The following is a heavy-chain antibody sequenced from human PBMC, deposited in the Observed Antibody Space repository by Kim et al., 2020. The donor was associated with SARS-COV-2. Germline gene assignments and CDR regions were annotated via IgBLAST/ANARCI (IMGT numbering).Heavy chain of an antibody. CDR1: GFTFNRYN. J-gene: IGHJ4*02. CDR2: ILYDGYNK. Sequence: GGSLRLSCAASGFTFNRYNIHWVRQAPGKGLEWVSVILYDGYNKYYADSVKGRFTVSRDNSKNTLYLQMNSLRAEDTAVYYCAKEPYYDILTGWLDYWGQGALVTVSS. CDR3: AKEPYYDILTGWLDY. V-gene: IGHV3-33*05. D-gene: IGHD3-9*01.